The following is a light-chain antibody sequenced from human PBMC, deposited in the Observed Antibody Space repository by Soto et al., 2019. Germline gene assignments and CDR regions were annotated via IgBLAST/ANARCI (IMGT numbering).Light chain of an antibody. Sequence: QSVLTQPASVSGSPGQSITISCTGNSSDVGGYNYVSWYQQHPGKAPKLMIYEVSNRPSGVSNRFSGSKSGNTGSLTISGLQAEDEADYYCSSYTSSSTRVFGGGTQLTVL. CDR3: SSYTSSSTRV. V-gene: IGLV2-14*01. CDR2: EVS. CDR1: SSDVGGYNY. J-gene: IGLJ3*02.